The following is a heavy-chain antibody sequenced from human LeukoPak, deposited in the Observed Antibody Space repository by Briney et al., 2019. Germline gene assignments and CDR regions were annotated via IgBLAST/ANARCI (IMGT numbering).Heavy chain of an antibody. CDR3: AGGGYCDISSCSAPLFDW. Sequence: PSDTLSLPCTVSGGSFNRYYWNWIRQPPGKGLEGVVYIYNSGSTNYNPSLKSRATISADTSKRQVSLRLSSVTAADTAVYYSAGGGYCDISSCSAPLFDWWGQGTPVTVSS. CDR1: GGSFNRYY. CDR2: IYNSGST. V-gene: IGHV4-59*07. D-gene: IGHD2-15*01. J-gene: IGHJ4*02.